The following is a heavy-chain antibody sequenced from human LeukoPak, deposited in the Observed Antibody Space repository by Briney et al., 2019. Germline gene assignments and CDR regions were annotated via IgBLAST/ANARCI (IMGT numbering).Heavy chain of an antibody. CDR1: GFTFSSYA. J-gene: IGHJ4*02. D-gene: IGHD1-26*01. CDR3: AKDRISIVGATTGFDY. V-gene: IGHV3-23*01. CDR2: ISGSGGST. Sequence: PGGSLRLSCAASGFTFSSYAMSWVRQAPGKGLEWVSAISGSGGSTYYADSVKGRSTISRDNSKNTLYLQMNSLRAEDTAVYYCAKDRISIVGATTGFDYWGQGTLVTVSS.